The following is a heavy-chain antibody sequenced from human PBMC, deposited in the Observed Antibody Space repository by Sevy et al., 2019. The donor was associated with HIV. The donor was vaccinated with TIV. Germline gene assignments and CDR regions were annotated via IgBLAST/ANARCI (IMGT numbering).Heavy chain of an antibody. CDR1: GFTFSSYG. J-gene: IGHJ4*02. Sequence: GSLRLSCVASGFTFSSYGMHWVRQAPGKGLEWVAVISNDGSIKYNADSVKGRFTISRDNSKNTLYLQMNSLRAEDTAVYYCPKDLGRDPTSGASYYFHYWGQATLVTFSS. D-gene: IGHD3-10*01. V-gene: IGHV3-30*18. CDR3: PKDLGRDPTSGASYYFHY. CDR2: ISNDGSIK.